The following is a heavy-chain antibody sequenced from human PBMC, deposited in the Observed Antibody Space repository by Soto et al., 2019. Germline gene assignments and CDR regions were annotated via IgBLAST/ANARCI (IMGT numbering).Heavy chain of an antibody. CDR3: AGGGDSVLGAAVY. V-gene: IGHV1-8*01. CDR1: GYTFTDYG. D-gene: IGHD2-15*01. CDR2: MNPKSGDT. Sequence: QVQLVQSGAEVKMPGASVKVSCKASGYTFTDYGINWVRQAPGQGLEWMGWMNPKSGDTDYAQKFQGRVSMTRATSIVTAYMEANSVKSEDTAVYYWAGGGDSVLGAAVYWGQGTLVTVSS. J-gene: IGHJ4*02.